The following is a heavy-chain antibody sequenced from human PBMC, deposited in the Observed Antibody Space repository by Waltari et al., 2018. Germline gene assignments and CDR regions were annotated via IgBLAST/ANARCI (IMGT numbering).Heavy chain of an antibody. CDR3: ARRGDGYNFDY. V-gene: IGHV4-38-2*01. J-gene: IGHJ4*02. CDR1: GYSISSGYY. CDR2: IYHSGST. Sequence: QVQLQESGPGLVKPSETLSLTCAVSGYSISSGYYWGWIRQPPGKGLEWIGSIYHSGSTYSNPSLKSRVTISVDTSKNQFSLKLSSVTAADTAVYYCARRGDGYNFDYWGQGTLVTVSS. D-gene: IGHD5-12*01.